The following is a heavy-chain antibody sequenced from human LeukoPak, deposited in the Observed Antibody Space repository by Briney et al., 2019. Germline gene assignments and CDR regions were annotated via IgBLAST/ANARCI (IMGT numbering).Heavy chain of an antibody. J-gene: IGHJ6*02. CDR1: GFTFSSYS. CDR3: AREEAAAAPSTSSNYYYYYGMDV. CDR2: ISSSSSTI. V-gene: IGHV3-48*01. D-gene: IGHD6-13*01. Sequence: TGGSLRLSCAASGFTFSSYSMNWVRQAPGKGLEWVSYISSSSSTIYYADSVKGRFTISRDNAKSSLYLQMNSLRAEDTAVYYCAREEAAAAPSTSSNYYYYYGMDVWGQGTTVTVSS.